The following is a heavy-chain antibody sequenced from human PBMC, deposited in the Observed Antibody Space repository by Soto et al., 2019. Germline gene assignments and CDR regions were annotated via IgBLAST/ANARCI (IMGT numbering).Heavy chain of an antibody. V-gene: IGHV1-69*13. Sequence: SVKVSCKTSGGTFSSYAISWVRQAPGQGLEWMGGIIPIFGTANYAQKFQGRVTITADESTSTAYMELSSLRSEDTAVYYCARWLAYCGGDCYLNYYYYGMDVWGQGTTVTVSS. CDR3: ARWLAYCGGDCYLNYYYYGMDV. CDR1: GGTFSSYA. D-gene: IGHD2-21*02. CDR2: IIPIFGTA. J-gene: IGHJ6*02.